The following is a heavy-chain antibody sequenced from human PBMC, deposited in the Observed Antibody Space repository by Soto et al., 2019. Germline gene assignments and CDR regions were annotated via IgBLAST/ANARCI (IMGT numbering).Heavy chain of an antibody. Sequence: SETLSLTCTVSGASIRSTDYYWSWIRQAPGKGLEWIGYVYYTGSTYYNPSLMSRLTVSVDTSKNQFSLKLTSVTAAETAVYYCVRTAREGAVAPHWFDRWGQGTQVTVSS. V-gene: IGHV4-30-4*01. CDR3: VRTAREGAVAPHWFDR. D-gene: IGHD2-21*02. J-gene: IGHJ5*02. CDR1: GASIRSTDYY. CDR2: VYYTGST.